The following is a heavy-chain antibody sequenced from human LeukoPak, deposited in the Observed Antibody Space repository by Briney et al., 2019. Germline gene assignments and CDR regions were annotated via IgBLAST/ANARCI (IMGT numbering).Heavy chain of an antibody. D-gene: IGHD6-13*01. Sequence: GGSLRLSCAASGFAFSNYWLHWVRHAPGKGLECVARINTHGSSTNYADSVKGRFTISRDNAKNTLYLQMTSLSAEDTAVYYALAGYYYYYLDVWGKGTTVTVSS. CDR3: LAGYYYYYLDV. V-gene: IGHV3-74*01. CDR1: GFAFSNYW. CDR2: INTHGSST. J-gene: IGHJ6*03.